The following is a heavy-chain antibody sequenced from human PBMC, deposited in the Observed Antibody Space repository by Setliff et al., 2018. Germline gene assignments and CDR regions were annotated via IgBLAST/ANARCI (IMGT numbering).Heavy chain of an antibody. J-gene: IGHJ5*02. CDR3: ARGYSSSWQSRMGFDP. CDR2: ISAYNGNT. D-gene: IGHD6-13*01. Sequence: SCKASGYTFTSYGISWVRQAPGQGLEWMGWISAYNGNTNYAQKLQGRVTMTTDTSTSTAYMELRSLRSDDTAVYYCARGYSSSWQSRMGFDPWGQGTLVTVSS. CDR1: GYTFTSYG. V-gene: IGHV1-18*01.